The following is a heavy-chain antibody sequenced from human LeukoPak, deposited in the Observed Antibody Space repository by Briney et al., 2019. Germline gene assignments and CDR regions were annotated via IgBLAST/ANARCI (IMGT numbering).Heavy chain of an antibody. CDR3: ASLAVAEVRNAFDI. CDR2: MNPNSGNT. D-gene: IGHD6-19*01. CDR1: AYTFTSYD. Sequence: ASVKVSCKASAYTFTSYDINWVRQATGQGLEWMGWMNPNSGNTGYAQKFQGRVTMTRNTSISTAYMELSSLRSEDTAVYYCASLAVAEVRNAFDIWGQGTMVTVSS. J-gene: IGHJ3*02. V-gene: IGHV1-8*01.